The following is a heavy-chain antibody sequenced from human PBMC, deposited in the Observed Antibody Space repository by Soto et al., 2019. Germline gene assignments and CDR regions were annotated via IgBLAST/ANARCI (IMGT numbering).Heavy chain of an antibody. V-gene: IGHV4-34*01. CDR3: ARAPYYYGSGSYPNFDY. CDR2: INHSGST. CDR1: GGSFGGYY. J-gene: IGHJ4*02. Sequence: TLSLTCAVYGGSFGGYYWSWIRQPPGKGLEWIGEINHSGSTNYNPSLKSRVTISVDTSKNQFSLKLSSVTAADTAVYYCARAPYYYGSGSYPNFDYWGQGTLVTVSS. D-gene: IGHD3-10*01.